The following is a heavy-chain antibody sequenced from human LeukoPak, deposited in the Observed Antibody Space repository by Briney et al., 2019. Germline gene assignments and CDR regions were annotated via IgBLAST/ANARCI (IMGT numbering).Heavy chain of an antibody. CDR3: AKVQGGYNWNCDY. CDR2: ISDSGGGT. Sequence: GGSLRLSCAASGFTFSSYAMNWVRQAPGKGLEWVSSISDSGGGTYYADSVKGRFVISRDNSKNTLYLQMNSLRVDGTAVYYCAKVQGGYNWNCDYWGQGALVTVSS. J-gene: IGHJ4*02. CDR1: GFTFSSYA. V-gene: IGHV3-23*01. D-gene: IGHD1-20*01.